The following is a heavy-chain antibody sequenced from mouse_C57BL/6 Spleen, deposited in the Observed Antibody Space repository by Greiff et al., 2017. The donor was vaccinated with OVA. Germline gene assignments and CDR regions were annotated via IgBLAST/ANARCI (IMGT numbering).Heavy chain of an antibody. Sequence: EVKLVESGGGLVKPGGSLKLSCAASGFTFSDYGMHWVRQAPEKGLEWVAYISSGSSTIYYADTVKGRFTISRDNAKNTLFLQMTSLRSEDTAMYYCAKGDHYGYFDVWGTGTTVTVSS. J-gene: IGHJ1*03. CDR1: GFTFSDYG. CDR3: AKGDHYGYFDV. D-gene: IGHD3-3*01. V-gene: IGHV5-17*01. CDR2: ISSGSSTI.